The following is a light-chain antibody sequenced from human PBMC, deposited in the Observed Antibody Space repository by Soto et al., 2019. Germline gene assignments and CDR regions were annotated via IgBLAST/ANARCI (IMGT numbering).Light chain of an antibody. V-gene: IGKV1-9*01. CDR1: QDINKN. CDR3: QQLNSYLT. CDR2: DAS. Sequence: DIQMTQSPSSLSASVGDRVTITCQASQDINKNLIWYQQKPGKAPKLLIYDASDLETGVPSRFSGSGSGTEFTLTISSLQPEDFATYYCQQLNSYLTFGGGTKVDIK. J-gene: IGKJ4*01.